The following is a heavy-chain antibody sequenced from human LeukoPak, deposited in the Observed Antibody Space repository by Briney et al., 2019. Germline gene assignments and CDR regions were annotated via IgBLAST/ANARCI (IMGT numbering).Heavy chain of an antibody. CDR3: ARGLGHYYGSGSYYIY. V-gene: IGHV1-69*04. J-gene: IGHJ4*02. D-gene: IGHD3-10*01. Sequence: PILVIANYAQKFQGRVTITADKSTSTAYMELSSLRSEDTAVYYCARGLGHYYGSGSYYIYWGQGTLVTVSS. CDR2: PILVIA.